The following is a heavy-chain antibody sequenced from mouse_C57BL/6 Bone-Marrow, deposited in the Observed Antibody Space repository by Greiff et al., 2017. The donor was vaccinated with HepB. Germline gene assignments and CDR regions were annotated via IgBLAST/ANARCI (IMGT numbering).Heavy chain of an antibody. D-gene: IGHD2-4*01. Sequence: EVQLQESGGDLVKPGGSLKLSCAASGFTFSSYGMSWVRQTPDKRLEWVATISSGGSYTYYPDSVKGRFTISRDNAKNTLYLQMSSLKSEDTAMYYCANFYYDYDGYWGQGTLVTVSA. J-gene: IGHJ3*01. CDR3: ANFYYDYDGY. CDR2: ISSGGSYT. V-gene: IGHV5-6*01. CDR1: GFTFSSYG.